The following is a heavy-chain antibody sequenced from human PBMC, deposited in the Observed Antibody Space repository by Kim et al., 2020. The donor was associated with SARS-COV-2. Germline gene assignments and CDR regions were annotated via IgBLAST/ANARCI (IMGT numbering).Heavy chain of an antibody. Sequence: SRVTISVDTSKNQFSLKLSSVTAADTAVYYCARGLVVTMVRGVRGTLDYWGQGTLVTVSS. CDR3: ARGLVVTMVRGVRGTLDY. D-gene: IGHD3-10*01. V-gene: IGHV4-34*01. J-gene: IGHJ4*02.